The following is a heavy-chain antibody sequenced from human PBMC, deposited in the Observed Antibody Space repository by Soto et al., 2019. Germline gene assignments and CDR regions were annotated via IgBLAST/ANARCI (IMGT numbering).Heavy chain of an antibody. CDR3: ARPREAGENYYGVDV. CDR1: GYSFTSYW. J-gene: IGHJ6*02. V-gene: IGHV5-51*01. CDR2: IYPGDSDT. D-gene: IGHD6-19*01. Sequence: PGESLKISCKGAGYSFTSYWIGWVRQMPGKGLEWMGIIYPGDSDTRYSPSFQGQVTISADKSISTAYLQWSSLKASDTAMYYCARPREAGENYYGVDVWGQGTTVTVS.